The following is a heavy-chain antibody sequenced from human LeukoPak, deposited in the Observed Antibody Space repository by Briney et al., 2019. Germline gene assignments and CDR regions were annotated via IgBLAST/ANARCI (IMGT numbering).Heavy chain of an antibody. D-gene: IGHD6-13*01. CDR2: INPKNAGT. J-gene: IGHJ4*02. CDR3: AKTLYIAAAPGGFDY. Sequence: ASVKVSCKASGYTFTGHYIHWVRQAPGQGLEWMGWINPKNAGTNYAQKFQGRVTMTRDTSTGTAYMELSRLRSDDTAVYYCAKTLYIAAAPGGFDYWGQETLVAVSS. CDR1: GYTFTGHY. V-gene: IGHV1-2*02.